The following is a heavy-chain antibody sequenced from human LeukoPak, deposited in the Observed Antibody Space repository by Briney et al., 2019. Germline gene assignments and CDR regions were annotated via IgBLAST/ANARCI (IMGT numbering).Heavy chain of an antibody. CDR3: ARTITMVRGVTPAPNRFDP. CDR2: IYPGDSDT. J-gene: IGHJ5*02. CDR1: GYSFTSYW. D-gene: IGHD3-10*01. Sequence: GESLQNSCKGSGYSFTSYWIGWVRQMPGKGLEWMGIIYPGDSDTRYSPSFQGQVTISADKSISTAYLQWSSLKASDTAMYYCARTITMVRGVTPAPNRFDPWGQGTLVTVSS. V-gene: IGHV5-51*01.